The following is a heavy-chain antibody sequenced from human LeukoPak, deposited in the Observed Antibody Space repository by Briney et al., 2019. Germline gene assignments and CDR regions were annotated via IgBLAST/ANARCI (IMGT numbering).Heavy chain of an antibody. CDR1: GDSLSSGGYS. Sequence: PSETLSLTCEVSGDSLSSGGYSWSWIRQPPGKGLEWIGYIRYSGSTYYNPSLKSRLTMSVEASKTQFSLKLSSVTAADTAVYYCARVNLLWFGEYYGIDYWGQGTLVTVSS. V-gene: IGHV4-30-4*07. J-gene: IGHJ4*02. CDR2: IRYSGST. D-gene: IGHD3-10*01. CDR3: ARVNLLWFGEYYGIDY.